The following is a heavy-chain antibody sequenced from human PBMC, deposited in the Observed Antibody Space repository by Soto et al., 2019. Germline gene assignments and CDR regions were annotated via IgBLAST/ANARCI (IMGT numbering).Heavy chain of an antibody. CDR2: ISYDGSNK. Sequence: GGSLRLSSAASGFTFSSYGMHWVRQAPGKGLEWVAVISYDGSNKYYADSVKGRFTISRDNSKNTLYLQMNSLRAEDTAVYYCAKDAYCSGGSCPIFGWFDPWGQGTLVTVSS. CDR3: AKDAYCSGGSCPIFGWFDP. V-gene: IGHV3-30*18. CDR1: GFTFSSYG. D-gene: IGHD2-15*01. J-gene: IGHJ5*02.